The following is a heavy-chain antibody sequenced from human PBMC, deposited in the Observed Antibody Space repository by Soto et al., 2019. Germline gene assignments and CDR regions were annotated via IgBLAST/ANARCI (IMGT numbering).Heavy chain of an antibody. Sequence: EVQILESGGGLVQPGGSLRLSCAASGFTFISYSMIWVRQAPGKGLDWVSGISSSGGTSDYADSVKGRFTISRDNARNTLYLQMNNLRAEDTAVYHCRKDLSLYFGDYGWGQGTLVTVSS. J-gene: IGHJ4*02. CDR1: GFTFISYS. V-gene: IGHV3-23*01. CDR2: ISSSGGTS. CDR3: RKDLSLYFGDYG. D-gene: IGHD4-17*01.